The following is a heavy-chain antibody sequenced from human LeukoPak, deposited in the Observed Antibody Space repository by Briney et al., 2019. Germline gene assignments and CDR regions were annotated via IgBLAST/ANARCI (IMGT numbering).Heavy chain of an antibody. CDR2: IYTSGST. CDR1: GGSISSGSYY. Sequence: SETLSLTCTVSGGSISSGSYYWSWIRQPAGKGLEWIGRIYTSGSTNYNPSLKSRVTISVDTSKNQFSLKLSSVTAADTAVYYCARGRLLPWFGELLSHAFDIWGQGTMVTVSS. V-gene: IGHV4-61*02. J-gene: IGHJ3*02. D-gene: IGHD3-10*01. CDR3: ARGRLLPWFGELLSHAFDI.